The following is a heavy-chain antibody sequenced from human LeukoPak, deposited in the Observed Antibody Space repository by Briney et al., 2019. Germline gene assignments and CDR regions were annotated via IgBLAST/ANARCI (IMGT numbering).Heavy chain of an antibody. CDR1: GYTFTGYY. D-gene: IGHD6-19*01. CDR2: IIPILGIA. J-gene: IGHJ6*02. Sequence: GASVKVSCKASGYTFTGYYMHWVRQAPGQGLEWMGRIIPILGIANYAQKFQGRVTITADKSTSTAYMELSSLRSEDTAVYYCARDGNIAVAGTYYYYYYGMDVWGQGTTVTVSS. CDR3: ARDGNIAVAGTYYYYYYGMDV. V-gene: IGHV1-69*04.